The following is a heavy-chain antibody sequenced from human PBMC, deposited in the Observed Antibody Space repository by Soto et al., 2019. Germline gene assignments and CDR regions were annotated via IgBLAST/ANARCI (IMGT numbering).Heavy chain of an antibody. J-gene: IGHJ6*02. CDR2: INSDGSRT. CDR1: GFTFSSYW. Sequence: AGGSLRLSCAASGFTFSSYWMHWVRQAPGKGLVWVSRINSDGSRTNDADSVKGRITISRDNAKNTLYLQMNSLRAEDTAVYYCARGDSVAAAAPYQHYYGMNVWGQGTTVTVSS. V-gene: IGHV3-74*01. D-gene: IGHD6-13*01. CDR3: ARGDSVAAAAPYQHYYGMNV.